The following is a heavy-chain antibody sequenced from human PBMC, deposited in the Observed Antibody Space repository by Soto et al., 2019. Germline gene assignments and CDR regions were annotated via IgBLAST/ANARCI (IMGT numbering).Heavy chain of an antibody. Sequence: PGGSLRLSCAASGFSFSTHAMSWVRLAPGKGLEWVSAISGSGGSTYYADSVEGRFTISRDNSKNTLYLQIDSLRAVDTAVYYCGYFGSVSYYQYWGQGTLVTVSS. J-gene: IGHJ4*02. CDR3: GYFGSVSYYQY. CDR2: ISGSGGST. V-gene: IGHV3-23*01. D-gene: IGHD3-10*01. CDR1: GFSFSTHA.